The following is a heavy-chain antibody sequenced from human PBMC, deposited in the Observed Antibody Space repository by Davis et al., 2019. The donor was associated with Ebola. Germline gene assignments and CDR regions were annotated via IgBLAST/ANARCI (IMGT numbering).Heavy chain of an antibody. J-gene: IGHJ4*02. D-gene: IGHD4-17*01. CDR2: INAGNGNT. V-gene: IGHV1-3*01. CDR1: GYTFTSYA. Sequence: SVKVSCKASGYTFTSYAMHWVRQAPGQRLEWMGWINAGNGNTKYSQKFQGRVTITRDTSASTAYMELSSLRSEDTAVYYCTSTHDYGDYDFDYWGQGTLVTVSS. CDR3: TSTHDYGDYDFDY.